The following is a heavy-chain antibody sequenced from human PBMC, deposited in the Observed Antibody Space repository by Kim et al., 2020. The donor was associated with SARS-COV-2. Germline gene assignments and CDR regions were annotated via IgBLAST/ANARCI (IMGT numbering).Heavy chain of an antibody. CDR1: GASTGSTSYS. CDR3: ARHQWGIGFGH. V-gene: IGHV4-39*01. CDR2: VTYDGNT. Sequence: SETLSLTCSVSGASTGSTSYSWAWIRQPPGKGLEWIASVTYDGNTFYNESLKSRVTIYVDTSDTQFSLRLNSLTAADTAVYYCARHQWGIGFGHWGQGTLVTVSP. J-gene: IGHJ4*02. D-gene: IGHD1-26*01.